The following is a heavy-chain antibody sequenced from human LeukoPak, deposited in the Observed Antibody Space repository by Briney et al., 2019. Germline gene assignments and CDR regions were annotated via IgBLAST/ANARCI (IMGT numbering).Heavy chain of an antibody. D-gene: IGHD3-9*01. CDR1: GYTFTSYG. Sequence: LEASVKVSCKASGYTFTSYGISWVRQAPGQGLEWMGRIIPIFGTPNYAQKFQGRVTITADESTSTAYMELSRLRFEDTAVYYCARQGYTNNLGGYFGDKDDGFDLWGQGTMVTVSS. J-gene: IGHJ3*01. CDR3: ARQGYTNNLGGYFGDKDDGFDL. V-gene: IGHV1-69*13. CDR2: IIPIFGTP.